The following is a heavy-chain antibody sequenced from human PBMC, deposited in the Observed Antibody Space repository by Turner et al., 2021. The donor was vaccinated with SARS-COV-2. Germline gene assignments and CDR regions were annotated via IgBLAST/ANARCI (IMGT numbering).Heavy chain of an antibody. J-gene: IGHJ3*02. CDR2: ISSSSSYI. CDR3: ARARWDYYDSSGYYPNAFDI. Sequence: EVQLVESGGGLVKPGGSLRLSCAASGFTFSSYSMNWVRQAPGKGLGWVSSISSSSSYIYYADSVKGRFTISRDNAKNSLYLQMNSLKAEDTAVYYCARARWDYYDSSGYYPNAFDIWGQGTMVTVSS. CDR1: GFTFSSYS. V-gene: IGHV3-21*01. D-gene: IGHD3-22*01.